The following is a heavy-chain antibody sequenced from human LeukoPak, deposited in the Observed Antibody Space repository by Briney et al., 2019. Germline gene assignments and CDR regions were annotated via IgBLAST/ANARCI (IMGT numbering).Heavy chain of an antibody. Sequence: PSETLSLTCTVSGGSISSGSYYWSWIRQPAGKGLEWIGRIYTSGSTNYNPSLKSRVTISVDTSKNQFSLKLSSVTAADTAVYYCARVSLGYCSGGSCYSLDVWGKGTTVTVSS. J-gene: IGHJ6*04. CDR1: GGSISSGSYY. V-gene: IGHV4-61*02. CDR3: ARVSLGYCSGGSCYSLDV. D-gene: IGHD2-15*01. CDR2: IYTSGST.